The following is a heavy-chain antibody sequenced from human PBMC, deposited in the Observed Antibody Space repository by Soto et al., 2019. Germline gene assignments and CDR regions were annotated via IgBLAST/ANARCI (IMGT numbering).Heavy chain of an antibody. CDR2: IYYTGIT. CDR1: GASIISGEHF. V-gene: IGHV4-30-4*01. J-gene: IGHJ4*02. Sequence: SETLSLTCTVSGASIISGEHFWSWIRHAPGKGLEWIGLIYYTGITDYNPSLKSRVTMSVDTSKSQLSLTLSSVSAADTAVYYCARGPSGDKVDSWGQGTLVTVS. D-gene: IGHD7-27*01. CDR3: ARGPSGDKVDS.